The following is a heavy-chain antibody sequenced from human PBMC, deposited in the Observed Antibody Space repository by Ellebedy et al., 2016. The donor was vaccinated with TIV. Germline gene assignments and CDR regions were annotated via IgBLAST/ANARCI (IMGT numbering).Heavy chain of an antibody. CDR2: INPNSGGT. Sequence: ASVKVSXXASGYMFTSYYMHWVRQASGQGLEWMGWINPNSGGTNYAQKFQGRVTITADESTSTAYMELSSLRSEDTAVYYCARDRVEMATITGYFDYWGQGTLVTVSS. D-gene: IGHD5-24*01. J-gene: IGHJ4*02. CDR1: GYMFTSYY. CDR3: ARDRVEMATITGYFDY. V-gene: IGHV1-2*02.